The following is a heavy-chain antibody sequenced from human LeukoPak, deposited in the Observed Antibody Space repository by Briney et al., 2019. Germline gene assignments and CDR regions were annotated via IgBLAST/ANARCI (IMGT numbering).Heavy chain of an antibody. CDR1: GFTFSSYW. CDR3: ARDDDYGGNGAFDL. Sequence: GGSLRLSCAASGFTFSSYWMSWVRQAPGKGLEWVANIKQDGSEKYYVDSVKGRFTISRDNAKNSLYLQMNSLRAEDTAVYYCARDDDYGGNGAFDLWGQGTMVTVSS. J-gene: IGHJ3*01. V-gene: IGHV3-7*01. D-gene: IGHD4-23*01. CDR2: IKQDGSEK.